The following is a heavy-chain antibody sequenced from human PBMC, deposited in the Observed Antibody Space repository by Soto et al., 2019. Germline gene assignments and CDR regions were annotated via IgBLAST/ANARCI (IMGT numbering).Heavy chain of an antibody. CDR3: VRCITMVRGVIRWFDP. D-gene: IGHD3-10*01. V-gene: IGHV4-31*03. CDR1: GGSISSGGYY. Sequence: QVQLQESGPGLVKPSQTLSLTCTVSGGSISSGGYYWSWIRQHPGKGLEWIGYIYYSGSTYYNPSLKSRVTISVDTSKNQFSLKLSSVTAADTAVYYCVRCITMVRGVIRWFDPWGQGTLVTVSS. CDR2: IYYSGST. J-gene: IGHJ5*02.